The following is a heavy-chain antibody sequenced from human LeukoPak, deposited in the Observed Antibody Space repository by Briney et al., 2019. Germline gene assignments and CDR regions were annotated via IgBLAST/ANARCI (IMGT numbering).Heavy chain of an antibody. CDR1: GGSISSGGYY. V-gene: IGHV4-30-2*01. CDR3: ARGVRYYYDSSGYSYYFDY. CDR2: IYHSGST. J-gene: IGHJ4*02. D-gene: IGHD3-22*01. Sequence: SETLSLTCTVSGGSISSGGYYWSWIRQHPGKGLEWIGYIYHSGSTYYNPSLKSRVTISVDRSKNQFSLKLSSVTAADTAVYYCARGVRYYYDSSGYSYYFDYWGQGTLVTVSS.